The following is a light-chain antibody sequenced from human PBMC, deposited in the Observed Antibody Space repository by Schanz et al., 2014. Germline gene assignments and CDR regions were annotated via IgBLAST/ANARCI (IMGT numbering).Light chain of an antibody. CDR2: RLY. Sequence: QSVLTQPPSASGPPGQRVTISCSGTNSNIGTNYVYWYQQFPGTAPKLLIYRLYQRPSGVPDRFSGSKSGTSASLAITGLQAEDEADYYCQSYDSSLSGYVVFGGGTKLTVL. CDR3: QSYDSSLSGYVV. CDR1: NSNIGTNY. J-gene: IGLJ2*01. V-gene: IGLV1-47*01.